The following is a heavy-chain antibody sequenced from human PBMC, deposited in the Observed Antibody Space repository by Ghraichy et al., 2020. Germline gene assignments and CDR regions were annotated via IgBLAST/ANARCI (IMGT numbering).Heavy chain of an antibody. V-gene: IGHV3-30-3*01. D-gene: IGHD1-26*01. Sequence: LSLTCVASGFTFSGHAMHCVRQAPGKGLEWVAFISDDGNRKHYADSVKGRFTISRDNSKNTLYLQMNSLRGEDTAMYFCARDITGNYSIDYWGQGTLVIVSS. J-gene: IGHJ4*02. CDR1: GFTFSGHA. CDR3: ARDITGNYSIDY. CDR2: ISDDGNRK.